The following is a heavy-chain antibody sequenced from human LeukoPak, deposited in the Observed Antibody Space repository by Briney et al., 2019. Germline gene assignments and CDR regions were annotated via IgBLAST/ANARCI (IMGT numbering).Heavy chain of an antibody. CDR2: ISYNGVNK. V-gene: IGHV3-30-3*01. CDR3: ARAKDGTNILDY. J-gene: IGHJ4*02. CDR1: GFTFSDYA. Sequence: GGSLRLSCAASGFTFSDYAMHWVRQAPGKGLEWVTLISYNGVNKYYADSVKGRFTISRDNSKNTLCLQMDSLRAEDTAVYYCARAKDGTNILDYWGQGTLVTVSS. D-gene: IGHD5-24*01.